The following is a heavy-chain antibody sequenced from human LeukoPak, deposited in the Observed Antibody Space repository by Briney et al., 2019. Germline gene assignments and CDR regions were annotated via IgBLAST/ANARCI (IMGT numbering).Heavy chain of an antibody. J-gene: IGHJ4*02. V-gene: IGHV3-30*03. D-gene: IGHD3-3*01. CDR1: GFTFSSYG. CDR3: ARDPLYYEYYFDY. CDR2: ISYDGSNK. Sequence: PGRSLRLSCAASGFTFSSYGMHWVRQAPGKGLEWVAVISYDGSNKYYADSVKGRFTISRDNSKNTLYLQMNSLRAEDTAVYYCARDPLYYEYYFDYWGQGTLVTASS.